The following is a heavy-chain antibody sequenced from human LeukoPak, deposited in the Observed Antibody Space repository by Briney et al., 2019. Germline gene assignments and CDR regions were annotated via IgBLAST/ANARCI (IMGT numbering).Heavy chain of an antibody. Sequence: PGGSLRLSCAASGFTFSDYYMSWVRQAPGKGLEWVSYISSSASTIYYANSVKGRFTISRDNAKSSLYLQMNSLRAEDTAVYYCARMYSSSSSYFDYWGQGTLVTVSS. CDR1: GFTFSDYY. J-gene: IGHJ4*02. V-gene: IGHV3-11*01. CDR3: ARMYSSSSSYFDY. CDR2: ISSSASTI. D-gene: IGHD6-6*01.